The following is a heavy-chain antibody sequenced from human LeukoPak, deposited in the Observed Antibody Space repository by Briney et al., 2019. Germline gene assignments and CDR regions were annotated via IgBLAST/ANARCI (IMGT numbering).Heavy chain of an antibody. J-gene: IGHJ6*02. CDR3: ARDSHHGAGIAVAGTDYYYYYGMDV. Sequence: SETLSLTCTVSGGSISSYYWSWIRQPAGKGLEWIGRIYTSGSTNYNPSLKSRVTMSVDTSKNQFSLKLSSVTAADTAVYYCARDSHHGAGIAVAGTDYYYYYGMDVWGQGTTVTVSS. V-gene: IGHV4-4*07. CDR1: GGSISSYY. CDR2: IYTSGST. D-gene: IGHD6-19*01.